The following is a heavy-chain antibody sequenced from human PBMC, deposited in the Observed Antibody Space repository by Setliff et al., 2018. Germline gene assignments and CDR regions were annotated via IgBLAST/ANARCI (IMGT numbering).Heavy chain of an antibody. CDR2: IYIGGSA. J-gene: IGHJ5*02. CDR3: ARVGSKPQLGWFDP. CDR1: GGSISSYY. Sequence: SETLSLTCTVSGGSISSYYWSWIRQPAGKGLEWIGHIYIGGSANYNPSLKSRVTMSRDTSKNQVSLKLNSVTATDTAVYYCARVGSKPQLGWFDPWGQGTLVTVSS. V-gene: IGHV4-4*07. D-gene: IGHD1-26*01.